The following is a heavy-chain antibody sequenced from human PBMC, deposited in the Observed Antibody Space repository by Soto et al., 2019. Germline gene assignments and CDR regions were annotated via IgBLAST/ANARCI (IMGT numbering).Heavy chain of an antibody. Sequence: QITLKESGPTLVNPTQTLTLTCTFSGFSLSTSGVGVGWIRQPPGKALEWLALIYWDDDKRYSPSLKSRLTITKDTSKNQVVLTMTNMDPVDTATYYCARSLWYYYGSGSYSIDYWGQGTLVTVSS. J-gene: IGHJ4*02. V-gene: IGHV2-5*02. CDR3: ARSLWYYYGSGSYSIDY. D-gene: IGHD3-10*01. CDR1: GFSLSTSGVG. CDR2: IYWDDDK.